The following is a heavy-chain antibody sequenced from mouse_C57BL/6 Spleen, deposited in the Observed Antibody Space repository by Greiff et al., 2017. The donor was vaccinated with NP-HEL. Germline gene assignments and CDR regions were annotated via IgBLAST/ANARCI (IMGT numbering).Heavy chain of an antibody. CDR3: ARGVPGAMDY. CDR2: IDPSDSYT. Sequence: QVQLQQPGAELVRPGTSVKLSCKASGYTFTSYWMHWVKQRPGQGLEWIGVIDPSDSYTNYNQKFKGKATLTVDTSSSTAYMQLSSLTSEDSAVYYCARGVPGAMDYWGQGTSVTVSS. J-gene: IGHJ4*01. V-gene: IGHV1-59*01. CDR1: GYTFTSYW. D-gene: IGHD2-14*01.